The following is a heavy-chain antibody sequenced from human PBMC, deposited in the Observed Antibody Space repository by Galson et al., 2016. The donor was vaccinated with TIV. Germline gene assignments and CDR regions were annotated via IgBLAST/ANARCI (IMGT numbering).Heavy chain of an antibody. D-gene: IGHD3-9*01. J-gene: IGHJ3*02. CDR3: AKAGAVLRYLDWLVDAFDI. V-gene: IGHV1-2*06. CDR2: INPSNDVT. Sequence: SVKVSCKASGYSFTGYYMHWVRQAPGRGLEWLARINPSNDVTYYAQNFQGRVTLSRDTSITTVYMELSSLRSDDTAVYYCAKAGAVLRYLDWLVDAFDIWCQGTMVAVSS. CDR1: GYSFTGYY.